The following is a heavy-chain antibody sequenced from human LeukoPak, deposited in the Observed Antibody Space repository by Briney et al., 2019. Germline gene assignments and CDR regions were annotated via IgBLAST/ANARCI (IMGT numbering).Heavy chain of an antibody. Sequence: SVKVSCKAPGGTFSSYAVSWVRQAPGQGLEWMGGIIPIFGTANYAQKFQGRVTITTDESTSTAYMELSSLRSEDTAVYYCATGTEAFGESRFRFDYWGQGTLVTVSS. J-gene: IGHJ4*02. CDR3: ATGTEAFGESRFRFDY. V-gene: IGHV1-69*05. CDR1: GGTFSSYA. CDR2: IIPIFGTA. D-gene: IGHD3-10*01.